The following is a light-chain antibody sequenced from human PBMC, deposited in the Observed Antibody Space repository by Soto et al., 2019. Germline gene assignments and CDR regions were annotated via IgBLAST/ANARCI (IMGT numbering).Light chain of an antibody. V-gene: IGKV3-15*01. J-gene: IGKJ3*01. CDR1: QSISSD. CDR2: GAS. CDR3: QQYHDWPPIT. Sequence: EVVMTQSPGTLSLSAGERATVSCRASQSISSDLAWYQQKPGQAPRLLIYGASTRATDMPARFSGGGSGTEFTLPISSLQSEDSAIYYFQQYHDWPPITFGPGTKVHI.